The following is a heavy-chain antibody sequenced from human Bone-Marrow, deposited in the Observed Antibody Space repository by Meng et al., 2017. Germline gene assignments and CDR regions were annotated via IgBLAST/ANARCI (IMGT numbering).Heavy chain of an antibody. Sequence: HLQSSRHGLGSPSGTLSLPWPFSGGSISSSNGWSWVRQPPGKGLEWIGEIYHSGSTNYNPSLKSRVTISVDKSKNQFSLKLSSVTAADTAVYYCARRVSGSGLTTDWFDPWGQGTLVTVSS. CDR3: ARRVSGSGLTTDWFDP. D-gene: IGHD4-17*01. V-gene: IGHV4-4*02. CDR2: IYHSGST. J-gene: IGHJ5*02. CDR1: GGSISSSNG.